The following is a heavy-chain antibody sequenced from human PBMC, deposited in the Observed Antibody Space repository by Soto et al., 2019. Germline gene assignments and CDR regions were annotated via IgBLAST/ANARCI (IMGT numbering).Heavy chain of an antibody. V-gene: IGHV4-39*01. D-gene: IGHD6-19*01. J-gene: IGHJ6*02. Sequence: SKTLSLTCTVSGGSISSSSYYWGWIRQPPGKGLEWIGSIYYSGSTYYNPSLKSRVTISVDTSKNQFSLKLSSVSAADTAVYYCASQAGFYYYYGMDVWGQGTTVT. CDR3: ASQAGFYYYYGMDV. CDR2: IYYSGST. CDR1: GGSISSSSYY.